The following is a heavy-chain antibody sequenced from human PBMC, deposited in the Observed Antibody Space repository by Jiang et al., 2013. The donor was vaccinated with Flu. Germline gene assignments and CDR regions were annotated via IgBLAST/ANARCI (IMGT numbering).Heavy chain of an antibody. Sequence: SGLVKPSQTLSLTCTVSGGSISSGGYYWSWIRQHPGKGLEWIGYIYYSGSTYYNPSLKSRVTISVDTSKNQFSLKLSSVTAADTAVYYCARVICSSTSCYEDDYYYYGMDVWGQGTTVTVSS. CDR1: GGSISSGGYY. CDR2: IYYSGST. J-gene: IGHJ6*02. D-gene: IGHD2-2*01. CDR3: ARVICSSTSCYEDDYYYYGMDV. V-gene: IGHV4-31*03.